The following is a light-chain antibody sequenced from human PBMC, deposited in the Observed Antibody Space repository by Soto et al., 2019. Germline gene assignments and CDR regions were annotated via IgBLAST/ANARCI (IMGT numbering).Light chain of an antibody. V-gene: IGKV3-20*01. CDR3: QQFSSYPLT. Sequence: EIVLTQSPGTLSLSPGERATLSCRASQSVDKYLVWYQQKPGQAPRLLIYDASNRATGIPARFSGSGSGTDFTLTISRLEPEDFAVYYCQQFSSYPLTFGGGTKVDIK. J-gene: IGKJ4*01. CDR1: QSVDKY. CDR2: DAS.